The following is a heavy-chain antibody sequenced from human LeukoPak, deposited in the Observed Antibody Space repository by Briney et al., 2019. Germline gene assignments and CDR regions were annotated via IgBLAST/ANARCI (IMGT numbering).Heavy chain of an antibody. CDR2: IYHSGST. J-gene: IGHJ3*02. CDR1: GGSISSGGYY. D-gene: IGHD5-18*01. Sequence: PSETLSLTCTVSGGSISSGGYYWSWIRQPPGKGLEWIGYIYHSGSTYYNPSLKSRVTISVDRSKNQFSLKLSSVTAADTAVYYCATTYSSDTFDIWGQGTMVTVSS. V-gene: IGHV4-30-2*01. CDR3: ATTYSSDTFDI.